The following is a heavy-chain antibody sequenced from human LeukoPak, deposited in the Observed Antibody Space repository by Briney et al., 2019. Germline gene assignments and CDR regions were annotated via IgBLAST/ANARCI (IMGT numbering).Heavy chain of an antibody. CDR1: GGSFSHYH. V-gene: IGHV4-34*01. CDR2: VNHSGST. D-gene: IGHD2-2*01. Sequence: PSETLSLTCAVYGGSFSHYHWTWIRQPPGKGLEWIGEVNHSGSTTYNPSLKSRVTISVDTSQNQVSLKLSSVTAADTAVYYCARALNTRVVPSWGQGTLVTVSS. CDR3: ARALNTRVVPS. J-gene: IGHJ5*02.